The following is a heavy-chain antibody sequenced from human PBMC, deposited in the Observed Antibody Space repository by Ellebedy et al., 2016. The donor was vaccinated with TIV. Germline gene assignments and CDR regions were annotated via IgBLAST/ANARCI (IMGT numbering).Heavy chain of an antibody. CDR3: ARETPYPVGTSYDTFDI. CDR2: INPNSGGT. J-gene: IGHJ3*02. D-gene: IGHD1-26*01. Sequence: AASMKVSCKASGYTFTGYYMHWVRQAPGQGLEWMGWINPNSGGTNYAQKFQGWVTMTRDTSISTAYMELSRLRSDDTAVYYCARETPYPVGTSYDTFDIWGQGTLVTVSS. CDR1: GYTFTGYY. V-gene: IGHV1-2*04.